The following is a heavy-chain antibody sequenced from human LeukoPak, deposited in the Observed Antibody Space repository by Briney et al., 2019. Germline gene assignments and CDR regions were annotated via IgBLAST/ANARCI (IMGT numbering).Heavy chain of an antibody. Sequence: GGSLRLSCAASGFTFSSYSMNWVRQAPGKGLEWVSSISSSSSYIYYADSVKGRFTISRDNAKNSLYLQMNSLRAEDTAVYYCAREGVEQLVLWFLFDYWGQGTLVTVSS. CDR1: GFTFSSYS. V-gene: IGHV3-21*01. J-gene: IGHJ4*02. D-gene: IGHD6-13*01. CDR2: ISSSSSYI. CDR3: AREGVEQLVLWFLFDY.